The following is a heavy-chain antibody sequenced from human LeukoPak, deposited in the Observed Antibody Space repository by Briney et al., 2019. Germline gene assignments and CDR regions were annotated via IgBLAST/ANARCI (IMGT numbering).Heavy chain of an antibody. CDR2: IYPGDSDT. CDR3: ARRDGSGSYSFNWFDP. J-gene: IGHJ5*02. CDR1: GYSFTSYW. D-gene: IGHD3-10*01. V-gene: IGHV5-51*01. Sequence: GESLKISCKGSGYSFTSYWIGWVRQMPGKGLEWMGIIYPGDSDTRYSPSFQGQVTISADKSISTAYLQWSSLKASDTAMYYCARRDGSGSYSFNWFDPWGQGTPVTVSS.